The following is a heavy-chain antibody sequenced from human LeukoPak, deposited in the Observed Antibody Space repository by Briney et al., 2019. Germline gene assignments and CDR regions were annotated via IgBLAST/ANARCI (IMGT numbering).Heavy chain of an antibody. CDR3: ARDRMAFDI. CDR2: IYHSGST. Sequence: SETLSLTCTVSGXSISSSGYYWSWIRQHPGKGLEWIGNIYHSGSTYNNPSLKSRITISVDTSKNQFSLKLTSVTAADTAVYYCARDRMAFDIWGQGTMVTVSS. V-gene: IGHV4-31*03. J-gene: IGHJ3*02. CDR1: GXSISSSGYY.